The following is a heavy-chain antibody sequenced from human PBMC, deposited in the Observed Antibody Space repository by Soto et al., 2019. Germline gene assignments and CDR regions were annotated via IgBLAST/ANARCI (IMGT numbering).Heavy chain of an antibody. CDR3: ARGGKRGYSYCLYYYCYYKDV. V-gene: IGHV4-34*01. CDR2: INHSGST. Sequence: WETLSLTCAVYGGSFSGYYWSWIRQPPGKGLEWIGEINHSGSTNYNPSLKSRVTISVDTSKNQFSLKLSSVTAADTAVYYCARGGKRGYSYCLYYYCYYKDVWGKGTTDIVSS. J-gene: IGHJ6*03. CDR1: GGSFSGYY. D-gene: IGHD5-18*01.